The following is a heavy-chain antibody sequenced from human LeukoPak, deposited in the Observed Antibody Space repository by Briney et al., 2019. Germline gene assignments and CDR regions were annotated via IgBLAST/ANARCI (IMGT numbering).Heavy chain of an antibody. D-gene: IGHD3-9*01. Sequence: GASVKVSCKPSGYTFTSYYMHWVRQAPGQGLEWMGIINPSGGSTSYAQKFQGRVTMTRDTSTSSVYMELSSLRSEDTAVYYCARVLTGLALADYYYYAMDDWGQGTTVTVSS. J-gene: IGHJ6*02. CDR3: ARVLTGLALADYYYYAMDD. V-gene: IGHV1-46*01. CDR2: INPSGGST. CDR1: GYTFTSYY.